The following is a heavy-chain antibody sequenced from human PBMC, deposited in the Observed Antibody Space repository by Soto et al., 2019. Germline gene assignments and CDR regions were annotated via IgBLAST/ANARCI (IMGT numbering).Heavy chain of an antibody. CDR3: AKNQGVELVPLATVDWFDP. Sequence: QVQLVQSGAEVKKPGASVKVSCKASGYTFTSYDINWVRQATGQGLEWMGWMNPNSGNTDYAQKFQGRVTMTRNTSISTAYMELSSLRSEDTAVYYCAKNQGVELVPLATVDWFDPWGQGSVVTVSS. CDR1: GYTFTSYD. CDR2: MNPNSGNT. D-gene: IGHD1-26*01. J-gene: IGHJ5*02. V-gene: IGHV1-8*01.